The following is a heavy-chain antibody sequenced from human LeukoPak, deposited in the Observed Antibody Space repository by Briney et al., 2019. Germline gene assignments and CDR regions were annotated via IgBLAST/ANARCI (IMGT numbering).Heavy chain of an antibody. CDR3: ARDVVVVPAAIHYGMDV. D-gene: IGHD2-2*01. CDR1: GGSFSDYF. V-gene: IGHV4-34*01. Sequence: SGTLSLTCAVYGGSFSDYFWGWIRQPPGKGLEWIGEINHSGRTYYNPPLKSRVTISVDTSKNQFSLNMSSVTAADTAVYYCARDVVVVPAAIHYGMDVWGQGTTVTVSS. J-gene: IGHJ6*02. CDR2: INHSGRT.